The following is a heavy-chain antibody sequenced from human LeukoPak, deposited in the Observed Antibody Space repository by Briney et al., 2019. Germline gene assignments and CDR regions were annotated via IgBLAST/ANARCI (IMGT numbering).Heavy chain of an antibody. CDR1: GFTFSSYA. V-gene: IGHV3-30*04. CDR2: ISYDGSNK. Sequence: GGSLRLSCAASGFTFSSYAMHWVRQAPGKGLEWVAVISYDGSNKYYADSVKGRFTISRDNSKNTLYLQMNSLRAEDTAVYYCAREDLSSWYLDYWGQGTLVTVSS. CDR3: AREDLSSWYLDY. J-gene: IGHJ4*02. D-gene: IGHD6-13*01.